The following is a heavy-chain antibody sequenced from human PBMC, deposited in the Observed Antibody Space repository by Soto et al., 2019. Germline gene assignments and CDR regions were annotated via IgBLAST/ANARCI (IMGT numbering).Heavy chain of an antibody. V-gene: IGHV1-18*04. D-gene: IGHD3-9*01. Sequence: QVQLVQSGAEVKKPGASVKVSCKSSGYTFPNFGISWVRQAPGQGLEWLGWISTDNGDTKYAQKIQPRVTLTTDTATTAVYRELTSLRPDDTAVYYCRRAAKYHDILTGYFVNDHWGQGTLVTVSS. J-gene: IGHJ4*02. CDR1: GYTFPNFG. CDR3: RRAAKYHDILTGYFVNDH. CDR2: ISTDNGDT.